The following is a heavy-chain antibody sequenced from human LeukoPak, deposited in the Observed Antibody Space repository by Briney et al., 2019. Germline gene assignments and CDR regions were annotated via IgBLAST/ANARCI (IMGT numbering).Heavy chain of an antibody. CDR2: IYYSGST. CDR3: ARLDPNWFDP. V-gene: IGHV4-39*01. CDR1: GGSISSSSYY. D-gene: IGHD3/OR15-3a*01. J-gene: IGHJ5*02. Sequence: PSETLSLTCTVSGGSISSSSYYWGWIRQPPGKGLEWIGSIYYSGSTYYNPSLKSRVTISVDTSKNQFSLKLSSVTAADTAVYYCARLDPNWFDPWGQGTLVTVSS.